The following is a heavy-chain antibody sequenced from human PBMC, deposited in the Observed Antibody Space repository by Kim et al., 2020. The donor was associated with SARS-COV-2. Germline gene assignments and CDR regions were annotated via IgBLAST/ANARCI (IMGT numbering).Heavy chain of an antibody. J-gene: IGHJ6*02. CDR1: GFTFSSYG. CDR3: AKEVLGGSYYYYYGMDV. Sequence: GGSLRLSCAASGFTFSSYGMHWVRQAPGKGLEWVAVISYDGSNKYYADSVKGRFTISRDNSKNTLYLQMNSLRAEDTAVYYCAKEVLGGSYYYYYGMDVWGQGTTVTVSS. D-gene: IGHD3-16*01. CDR2: ISYDGSNK. V-gene: IGHV3-30*18.